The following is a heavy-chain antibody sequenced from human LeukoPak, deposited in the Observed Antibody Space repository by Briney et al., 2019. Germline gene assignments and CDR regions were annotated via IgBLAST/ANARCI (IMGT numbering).Heavy chain of an antibody. D-gene: IGHD4-17*01. CDR1: GFTFSNYF. Sequence: PGGSLRLSCAASGFTFSNYFMQWVRQAPGKGLEYVSAISTRGETTYYANSVKGRFTISRDDSKNTLYLQMGSLRGEDMAVYYCARRVAPTDYLGMDVWGQGTTVTVSS. CDR2: ISTRGETT. J-gene: IGHJ6*02. V-gene: IGHV3-64*01. CDR3: ARRVAPTDYLGMDV.